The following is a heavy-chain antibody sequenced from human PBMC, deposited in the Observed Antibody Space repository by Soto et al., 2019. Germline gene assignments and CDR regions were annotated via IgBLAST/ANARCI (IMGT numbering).Heavy chain of an antibody. J-gene: IGHJ6*02. CDR1: GGTFSSYA. CDR3: ARDYRGVVTLWGSYYYYGMDV. CDR2: IIPIFGTA. V-gene: IGHV1-69*01. D-gene: IGHD3-3*01. Sequence: SVKVSCKASGGTFSSYAISWVRQAPGQGLEWMGGIIPIFGTANYAQKFQGRVTITADESTSTAYMELSSLRSEDTAVYYCARDYRGVVTLWGSYYYYGMDVWGQGTTVTVS.